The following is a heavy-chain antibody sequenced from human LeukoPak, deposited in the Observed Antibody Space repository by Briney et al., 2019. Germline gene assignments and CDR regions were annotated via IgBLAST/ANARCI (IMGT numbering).Heavy chain of an antibody. CDR3: ARSYGDYVFYYYYYMDV. D-gene: IGHD4-17*01. V-gene: IGHV4-61*02. J-gene: IGHJ6*03. CDR2: IYTSGST. Sequence: SQTLSLTCTVSGGSISSGSYYWSWIRQPAGKGLEWIGRIYTSGSTNYNPSLKSRVTISVDTSKNQFSLKLSSVTAADTAVYYCARSYGDYVFYYYYYMDVWGKGTTVTVSS. CDR1: GGSISSGSYY.